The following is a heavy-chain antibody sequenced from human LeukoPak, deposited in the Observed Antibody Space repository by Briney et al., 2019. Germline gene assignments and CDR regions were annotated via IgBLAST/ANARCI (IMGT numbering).Heavy chain of an antibody. CDR3: AREITVRGVIIEIGYNWFDP. CDR2: IYYSGST. D-gene: IGHD3-10*01. Sequence: SETLSLTCTVSGYSISSDYYWSWIRQPPGKGLEWIGYIYYSGSTNYNPSLKSRVTISVDTSKNQFSLKLSSVTAADTAVYYCAREITVRGVIIEIGYNWFDPWGQGTLVTVSS. V-gene: IGHV4-59*01. J-gene: IGHJ5*02. CDR1: GYSISSDYY.